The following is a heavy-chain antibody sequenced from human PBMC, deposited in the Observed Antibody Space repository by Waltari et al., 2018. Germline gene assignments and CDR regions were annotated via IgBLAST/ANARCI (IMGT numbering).Heavy chain of an antibody. CDR2: IYYSGST. D-gene: IGHD5-12*01. CDR3: ARVATVKTYYYYYMDV. CDR1: GGSISSGGYY. V-gene: IGHV4-31*03. J-gene: IGHJ6*03. Sequence: QVQLQESGPGLVKPSQTLSLTCTVSGGSISSGGYYWSWIRQHPGKGLEWIGYIYYSGSTYYNPSLKSRVTISVDTSKNQFSLKLSSVTAADTAVYYCARVATVKTYYYYYMDVWGKGTTDTVSS.